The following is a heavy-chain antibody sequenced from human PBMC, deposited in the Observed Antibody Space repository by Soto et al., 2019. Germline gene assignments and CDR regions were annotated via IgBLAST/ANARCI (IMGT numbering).Heavy chain of an antibody. CDR2: IYSGGGT. CDR1: GFTVSSNY. CDR3: ARGRGMATIGY. J-gene: IGHJ4*02. V-gene: IGHV3-53*02. D-gene: IGHD5-12*01. Sequence: EVQLVETGGGLIQPGGSLTLSCAASGFTVSSNYMSWVRQAPGKGLEWVSVIYSGGGTDYADSVKGRFTISRDNSKNTQYLQMNSLRAEDTAVYYCARGRGMATIGYWGQGTLVTVSS.